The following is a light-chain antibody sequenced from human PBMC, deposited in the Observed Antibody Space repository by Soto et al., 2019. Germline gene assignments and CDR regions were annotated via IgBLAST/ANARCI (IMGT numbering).Light chain of an antibody. CDR2: DAS. V-gene: IGKV3-20*01. J-gene: IGKJ1*01. CDR3: QQYGSSPRT. Sequence: EVVLKQSPGTLSLSPGERATLSCRASQSVSSSYLAWYQQKPGQAPRLLIYDASNRATSIPARFSGSGSGTDFTLTISSLEPEDFAVYYCQQYGSSPRTFGQGTKVDI. CDR1: QSVSSSY.